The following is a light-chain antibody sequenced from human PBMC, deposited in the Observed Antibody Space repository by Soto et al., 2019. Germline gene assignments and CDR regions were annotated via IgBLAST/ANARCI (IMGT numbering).Light chain of an antibody. CDR3: CSYAGSSTFYV. CDR2: EVS. CDR1: SSDVGSYNL. Sequence: QSVLTQPASVSGSPGQSITISCTGTSSDVGSYNLVSWYQQHPGKAPKLMIYEVSKRPSGVSNRFSGSKSGNTASLTISGFQAEDEADYYCCSYAGSSTFYVFGTGTNVTGL. V-gene: IGLV2-23*02. J-gene: IGLJ1*01.